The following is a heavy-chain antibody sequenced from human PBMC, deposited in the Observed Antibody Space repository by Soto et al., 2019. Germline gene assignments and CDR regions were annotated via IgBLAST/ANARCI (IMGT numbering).Heavy chain of an antibody. CDR2: ISGSGGST. CDR3: AKQSGTTVTTFFLDWFDP. J-gene: IGHJ5*02. CDR1: GFTFSSYA. V-gene: IGHV3-23*01. D-gene: IGHD4-4*01. Sequence: PGGSLRLSCAASGFTFSSYAMSWVRQAPGKGLEWVSAISGSGGSTYYADSVKGRFTISRDNSKNTLYLQMNSLRAEDTAVYYCAKQSGTTVTTFFLDWFDPWGQGTLVTVSS.